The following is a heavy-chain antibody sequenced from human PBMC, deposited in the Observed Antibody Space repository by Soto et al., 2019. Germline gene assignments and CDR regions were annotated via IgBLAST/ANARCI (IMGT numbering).Heavy chain of an antibody. D-gene: IGHD2-2*01. CDR2: GSSYNGDT. CDR3: ARGYCNSPNCSCRDWFDP. Sequence: QVHLVQSGAEVKEPGASVRVSCKTSGYTFNSYGINWVRQAPGQGLEWMGWGSSYNGDTKYTPRLHGSFTMTTDTSTTTANMELRSLMSDYTAIYYCARGYCNSPNCSCRDWFDPWGQGTLVTVSP. J-gene: IGHJ5*02. V-gene: IGHV1-18*01. CDR1: GYTFNSYG.